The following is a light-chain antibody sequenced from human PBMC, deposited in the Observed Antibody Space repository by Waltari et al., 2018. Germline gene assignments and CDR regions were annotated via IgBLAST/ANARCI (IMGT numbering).Light chain of an antibody. CDR2: YVS. CDR1: SSDVGGYNY. V-gene: IGLV2-11*01. Sequence: QSALTQPRSVSGSPGQSVTISCTGTSSDVGGYNYVSWYQQHPGKAPKLMIYYVSKRPSGAPDRFSGSKSGNTASLTSSGLQAEDEADYYCCSYAGSYTLGVFGGGTKLTVL. J-gene: IGLJ3*02. CDR3: CSYAGSYTLGV.